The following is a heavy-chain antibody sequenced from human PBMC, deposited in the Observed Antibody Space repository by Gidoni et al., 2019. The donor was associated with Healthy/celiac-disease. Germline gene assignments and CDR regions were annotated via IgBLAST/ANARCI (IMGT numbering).Heavy chain of an antibody. CDR1: VFTFISYI. J-gene: IGHJ6*02. V-gene: IGHV3-21*01. D-gene: IGHD2-15*01. Sequence: EVQLVESGGGLVKPGGSLILSCAVSVFTFISYIMTWVRQAPGKGLVWVSFISSSSSYIYYADSVKGRFTISRDNAKNSLYLQMNSLRAEDTAVYYCARDDGIVVVVAAPPYYGMDVWGQGTTVTVSS. CDR2: ISSSSSYI. CDR3: ARDDGIVVVVAAPPYYGMDV.